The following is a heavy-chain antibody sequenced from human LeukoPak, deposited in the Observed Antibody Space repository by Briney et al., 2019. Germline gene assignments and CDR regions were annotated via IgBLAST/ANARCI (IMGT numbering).Heavy chain of an antibody. D-gene: IGHD6-13*01. CDR2: IKQDGSEK. J-gene: IGHJ4*02. CDR3: AREAGYSSSWHINY. Sequence: GGSLRLSCAVSGFTFSSHWMSWVRQAPGKGLEWVANIKQDGSEKYYVDSVKGRFTISRDNAKKSLFLQMNSLRAEDTAVYYCAREAGYSSSWHINYWGQGTLVTVSS. V-gene: IGHV3-7*01. CDR1: GFTFSSHW.